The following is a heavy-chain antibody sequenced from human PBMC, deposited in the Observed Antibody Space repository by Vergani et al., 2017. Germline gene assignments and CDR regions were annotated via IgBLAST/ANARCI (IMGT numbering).Heavy chain of an antibody. CDR3: ARGGHGYSYGPYGTAFDY. J-gene: IGHJ4*02. CDR2: IWYDGSNK. D-gene: IGHD5-18*01. Sequence: QVQLVESGGGVVQPGRSLRLSCAASGFTFSSYGMHWVRQAPGKGLEWVAVIWYDGSNKYYADSVKGRLTISRDNSKNTLYLQMNSLRAEDTAVYYCARGGHGYSYGPYGTAFDYWGQGTLVTVSS. CDR1: GFTFSSYG. V-gene: IGHV3-33*01.